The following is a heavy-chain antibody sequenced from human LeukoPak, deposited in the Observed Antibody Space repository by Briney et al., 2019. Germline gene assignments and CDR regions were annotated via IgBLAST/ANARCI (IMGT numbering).Heavy chain of an antibody. D-gene: IGHD3-22*01. V-gene: IGHV1-46*01. CDR3: ARVGPYYYDSSGYSPLDY. CDR2: INPSGGST. Sequence: ASVKVSCKASGYTFTSYYMHWVRQAPGQGLEWMGIINPSGGSTSYAQKFQGRVTMTRDTSTSTVYMELSSLRSEDTAVYYCARVGPYYYDSSGYSPLDYWGQGTPVTVSS. CDR1: GYTFTSYY. J-gene: IGHJ4*02.